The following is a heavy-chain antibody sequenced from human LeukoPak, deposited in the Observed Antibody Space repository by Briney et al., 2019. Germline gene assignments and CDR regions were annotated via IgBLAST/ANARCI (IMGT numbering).Heavy chain of an antibody. V-gene: IGHV3-64*01. CDR3: AKDLGEDIVVVPAAIADY. CDR2: INSDGGYK. D-gene: IGHD2-2*01. Sequence: PGGSLRLSCAASGFTFSRFPMQWVRQAPGKGLEYVSTINSDGGYKYYANSVKGRFTISRDNSKNTLYLQMNSLRAEDTAVYYCAKDLGEDIVVVPAAIADYWGQGTLVTVSS. J-gene: IGHJ4*02. CDR1: GFTFSRFP.